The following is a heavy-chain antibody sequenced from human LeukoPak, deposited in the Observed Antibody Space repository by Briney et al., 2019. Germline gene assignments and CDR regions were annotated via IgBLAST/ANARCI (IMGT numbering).Heavy chain of an antibody. CDR1: GFLVSDDY. V-gene: IGHV3-53*01. CDR3: ARVFNI. J-gene: IGHJ3*02. CDR2: ISDAGIT. Sequence: GGSLRLSCAASGFLVSDDYMSWVRQAPGKGLEWASTISDAGITYYADSVKGRFTISRDNSKNTLYLQMNNLRVEDTAVYYCARVFNIWGQGTMVTVSS.